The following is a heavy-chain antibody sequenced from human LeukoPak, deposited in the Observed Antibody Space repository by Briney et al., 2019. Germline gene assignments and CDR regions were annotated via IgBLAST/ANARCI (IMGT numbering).Heavy chain of an antibody. CDR1: GYTFTSNY. J-gene: IGHJ4*02. Sequence: ASVKVSCKAFGYTFTSNYMHWVRQAPGQGLEWMGIINPSGGSTSYAQKFQGRVTMTRDMSTSTVYMELSSLRSEDTAVYYCARDSGSYLGYWGQGTLVTVSS. D-gene: IGHD1-26*01. V-gene: IGHV1-46*01. CDR2: INPSGGST. CDR3: ARDSGSYLGY.